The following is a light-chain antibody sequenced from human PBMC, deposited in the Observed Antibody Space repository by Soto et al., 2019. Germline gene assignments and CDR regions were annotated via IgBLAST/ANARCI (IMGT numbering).Light chain of an antibody. CDR3: AAWDDSLNGVV. J-gene: IGLJ3*02. Sequence: QSVLTQPPSASGTPGQRVTISCSGSSSNIGTNPVSWYQQLPVTAPKLLIYSDSQRPSGVPDRFSGSKSGTSASLAISGLQSEDEADYYCAAWDDSLNGVVFGGGTKLTVL. CDR1: SSNIGTNP. V-gene: IGLV1-44*01. CDR2: SDS.